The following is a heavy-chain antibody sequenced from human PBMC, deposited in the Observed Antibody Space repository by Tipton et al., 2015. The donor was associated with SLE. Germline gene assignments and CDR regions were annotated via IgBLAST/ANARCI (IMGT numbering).Heavy chain of an antibody. Sequence: GSLRLSCAASGFTFSNAWMSWVRQAPGKGLEWVGRIKSKTDGGTTDYAAPVKGRFTISRDDSKNTLYLQMNSLKTEDTAVYYCTTGSPGITGTTRETGFDPWGQGTLVTVSS. D-gene: IGHD1-7*01. J-gene: IGHJ5*02. V-gene: IGHV3-15*01. CDR2: IKSKTDGGTT. CDR1: GFTFSNAW. CDR3: TTGSPGITGTTRETGFDP.